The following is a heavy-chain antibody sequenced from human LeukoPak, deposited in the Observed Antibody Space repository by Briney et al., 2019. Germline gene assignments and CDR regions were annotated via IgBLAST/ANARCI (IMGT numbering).Heavy chain of an antibody. V-gene: IGHV3-9*01. CDR1: GFNFVDFA. CDR2: INWCGGQI. CDR3: ARDQDQLLYLCHPDL. J-gene: IGHJ1*01. Sequence: GGCQRHSCADSGFNFVDFAMYWVRQAPGKVLEWVACINWCGGQIDYAASVKGRSTTFRDDNGNSLFLQMNSLRPEDTALYYCARDQDQLLYLCHPDLWGQGALVTVSS. D-gene: IGHD2-2*02.